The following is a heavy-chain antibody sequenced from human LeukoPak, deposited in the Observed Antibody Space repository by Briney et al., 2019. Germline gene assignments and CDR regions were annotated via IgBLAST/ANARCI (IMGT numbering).Heavy chain of an antibody. V-gene: IGHV3-23*01. CDR3: AKGDPYDILTGYYEGFDY. J-gene: IGHJ4*02. D-gene: IGHD3-9*01. CDR1: GFTFSSYG. CDR2: ISGSGGST. Sequence: GGTLRLSCAASGFTFSSYGMNWVRLAPGQGLEWISSISGSGGSTYHADSVKGRFTISRDNSKNTLYLQMNSLRADDTAVYYCAKGDPYDILTGYYEGFDYWGQGTLVTVSS.